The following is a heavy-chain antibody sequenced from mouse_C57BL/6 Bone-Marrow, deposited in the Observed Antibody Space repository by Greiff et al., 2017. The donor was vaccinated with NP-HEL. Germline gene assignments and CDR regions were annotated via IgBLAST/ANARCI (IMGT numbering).Heavy chain of an antibody. J-gene: IGHJ3*01. V-gene: IGHV1-82*01. CDR2: IYPGDGDP. D-gene: IGHD2-4*01. CDR3: ARPLSYDYTWFAY. CDR1: GYAFSSSW. Sequence: VKLQESGPELVKPGASVKISCKASGYAFSSSWMNWVKQRPGTGLEWIGRIYPGDGDPTYNGKFKGKATLTADKSSSTAYMQLSSLTSEDSAVYFCARPLSYDYTWFAYWGQGTLVTVSA.